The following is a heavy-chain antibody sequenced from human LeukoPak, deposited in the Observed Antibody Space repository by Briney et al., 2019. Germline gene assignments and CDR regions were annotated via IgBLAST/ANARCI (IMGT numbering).Heavy chain of an antibody. CDR3: ARAGPPIYGSGSYYLGY. V-gene: IGHV1-69*04. CDR1: GGTFSSYA. D-gene: IGHD3-10*01. J-gene: IGHJ4*02. Sequence: APVKLSCKASGGTFSSYAISWVRQAPGQRLEWMGRIIPILGIANYAQKFQGRVTITADKSTSTAYMELSSRRSEDTAVYYCARAGPPIYGSGSYYLGYWGQGTLVTVSS. CDR2: IIPILGIA.